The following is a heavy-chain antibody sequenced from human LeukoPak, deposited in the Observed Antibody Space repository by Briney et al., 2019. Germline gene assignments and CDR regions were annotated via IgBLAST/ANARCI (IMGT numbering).Heavy chain of an antibody. Sequence: SETLSLTCTVSGGSISSYYWSWIRQPPGKGLEWIGYIYYSGSTNYNPSLKSRVTISVDTSKNQFSLKLSSVTAADTAVNYCARTYYDFWSGYFLDYWGQGTLVTVSS. D-gene: IGHD3-3*01. V-gene: IGHV4-59*01. CDR1: GGSISSYY. CDR2: IYYSGST. CDR3: ARTYYDFWSGYFLDY. J-gene: IGHJ4*02.